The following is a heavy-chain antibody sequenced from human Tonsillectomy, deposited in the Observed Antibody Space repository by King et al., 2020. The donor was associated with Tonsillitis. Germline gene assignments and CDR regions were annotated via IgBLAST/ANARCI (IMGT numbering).Heavy chain of an antibody. D-gene: IGHD3-16*01. V-gene: IGHV3-23*04. CDR1: GFTFDTFA. CDR3: AKDRGQMLGGGAFDI. J-gene: IGHJ3*02. CDR2: LSVGGVTT. Sequence: EVQLVESGGGLVQPGGSVRPSCVAPGFTFDTFAMAWVRQAPGKGLDWVSSLSVGGVTTYYAGSVKGRFTISRDNSKNTVFLQMNSLRADDTAVYYCAKDRGQMLGGGAFDIWGQGTLVTVSS.